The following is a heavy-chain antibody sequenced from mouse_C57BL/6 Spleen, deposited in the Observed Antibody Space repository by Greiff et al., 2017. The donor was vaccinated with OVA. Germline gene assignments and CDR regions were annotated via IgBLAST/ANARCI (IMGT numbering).Heavy chain of an antibody. D-gene: IGHD2-4*01. J-gene: IGHJ4*01. Sequence: QVQLQQSGPGLVQPSQSLSITCTVSGFSLTSYGVHWVRQSPGKGLEWLGVIWRGGSTDYNAAFMSRLSITQDNSKSQVFFKMNSLQADDTAIYYCAKDDYDGLYYYAMDYWGQGTSVTVSS. CDR1: GFSLTSYG. CDR3: AKDDYDGLYYYAMDY. V-gene: IGHV2-5*01. CDR2: IWRGGST.